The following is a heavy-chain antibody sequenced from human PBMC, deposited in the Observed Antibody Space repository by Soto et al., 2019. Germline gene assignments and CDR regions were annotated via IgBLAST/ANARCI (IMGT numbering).Heavy chain of an antibody. J-gene: IGHJ6*02. V-gene: IGHV4-31*03. CDR2: IYYSGST. CDR1: GGSISSGGYY. D-gene: IGHD3-3*01. Sequence: SETLSLTCTVSGGSISSGGYYWSWIRQHPGKGLEWIGYIYYSGSTYYNPSLKSRVTISVDTSKNQFSLKLSSVTAVDTAVYYCARARGNYDFWSGPIYGMDVWGQGTTVTVSS. CDR3: ARARGNYDFWSGPIYGMDV.